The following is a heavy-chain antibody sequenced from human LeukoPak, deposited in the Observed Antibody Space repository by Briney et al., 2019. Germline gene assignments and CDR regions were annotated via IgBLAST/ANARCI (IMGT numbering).Heavy chain of an antibody. CDR2: INPNSGGT. D-gene: IGHD2-2*01. CDR1: GHTFTGYY. Sequence: GASVKVSCKASGHTFTGYYMHWVRQAPGQGLEWMGWINPNSGGTNYAQKFQGRVTMTRDTSISTAYMELSRLRSDDTAVYYCARGLVVVPAALSYWGQGTLVTVSS. J-gene: IGHJ4*02. CDR3: ARGLVVVPAALSY. V-gene: IGHV1-2*02.